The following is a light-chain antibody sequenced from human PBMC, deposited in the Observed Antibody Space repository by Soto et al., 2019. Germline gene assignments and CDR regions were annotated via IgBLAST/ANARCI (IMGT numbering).Light chain of an antibody. Sequence: EIVMTQSPATLSVSPGERATLSCRASQSVSSNLAWYQQKPGQAPRLLIYGASTRATGIPARFSGSGSGTEFTLTISSLQSEDFAVYYCQQYNNWPPEGWTFGPGTKVEIK. CDR3: QQYNNWPPEGWT. J-gene: IGKJ1*01. CDR2: GAS. V-gene: IGKV3-15*01. CDR1: QSVSSN.